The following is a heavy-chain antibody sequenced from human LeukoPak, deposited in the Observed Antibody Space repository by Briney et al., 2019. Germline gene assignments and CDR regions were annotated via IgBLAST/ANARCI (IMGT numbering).Heavy chain of an antibody. CDR2: INHSGST. CDR1: GGSFSGYY. D-gene: IGHD1-14*01. CDR3: ARVAFSGAVDY. V-gene: IGHV4-34*01. J-gene: IGHJ4*02. Sequence: KPSETLSLTCAVYGGSFSGYYWSWIRQPPGKGLEWIGEINHSGSTNYNPSLKSRVTISVDTSKNQFSLKLSSVTAPDTAVYYCARVAFSGAVDYWGQGTLVTVSS.